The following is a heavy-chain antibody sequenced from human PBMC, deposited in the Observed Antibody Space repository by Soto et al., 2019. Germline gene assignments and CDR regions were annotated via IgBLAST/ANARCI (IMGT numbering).Heavy chain of an antibody. D-gene: IGHD3-22*01. V-gene: IGHV3-30-3*01. CDR3: ARDPNDSSGYPPL. J-gene: IGHJ4*02. CDR2: ISYGGSNK. Sequence: GGSLRLSCAASAFTFSNYAMTWVRQAPGKGLEWVAVISYGGSNKYYADSVKGRFTISRDNSKNTLYLQMNSLRAEDTAVYYCARDPNDSSGYPPLWGQGTLVTVSS. CDR1: AFTFSNYA.